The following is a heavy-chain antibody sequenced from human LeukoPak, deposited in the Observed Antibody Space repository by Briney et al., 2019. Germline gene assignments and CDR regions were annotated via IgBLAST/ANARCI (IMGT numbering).Heavy chain of an antibody. V-gene: IGHV1-8*02. CDR2: MNPNSGDT. CDR3: ARSGFGSGISFDL. D-gene: IGHD3-10*01. Sequence: ASVKVSCKASGYTFTSYGISWVRQAPGQGLEWMGWMNPNSGDTGYPQKFQGRVTMTRDTSITTAYMELSSLRSEDTAVYYCARSGFGSGISFDLWGQGTLVTVSS. CDR1: GYTFTSYG. J-gene: IGHJ5*02.